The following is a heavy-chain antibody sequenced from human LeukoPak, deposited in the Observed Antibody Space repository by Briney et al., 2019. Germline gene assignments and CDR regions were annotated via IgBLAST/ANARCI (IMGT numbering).Heavy chain of an antibody. D-gene: IGHD3-10*01. J-gene: IGHJ6*03. Sequence: GGSLRLSCAASGFTFDDYAMYWVRQTPGKGLEWVSLISWDGGTTYYADSVKGRFTISRDNSKNSLYLQMNSLKTEDTALYYCAREGMVRGVIIGAYYYMDVWGKGTTVTVSS. CDR2: ISWDGGTT. CDR3: AREGMVRGVIIGAYYYMDV. V-gene: IGHV3-43D*03. CDR1: GFTFDDYA.